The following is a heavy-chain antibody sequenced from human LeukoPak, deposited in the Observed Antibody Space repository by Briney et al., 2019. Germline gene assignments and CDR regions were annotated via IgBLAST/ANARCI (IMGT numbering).Heavy chain of an antibody. CDR1: GFTFNSYW. D-gene: IGHD3-22*01. CDR2: IKQDGSEK. J-gene: IGHJ4*02. CDR3: ARGPYYDSSGYSPSPYYFDY. Sequence: GGSLRLSCAASGFTFNSYWMSWVRQAPGKGLEWVANIKQDGSEKYYVDSVKGRFTISRDNAKNSLYLQMNSLRAEDTAVYYCARGPYYDSSGYSPSPYYFDYWGQGTLVTVSS. V-gene: IGHV3-7*01.